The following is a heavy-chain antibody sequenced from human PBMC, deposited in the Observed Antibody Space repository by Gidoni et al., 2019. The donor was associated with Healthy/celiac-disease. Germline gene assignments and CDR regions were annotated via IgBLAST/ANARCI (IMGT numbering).Heavy chain of an antibody. V-gene: IGHV3-9*01. Sequence: EVQLVESGGGLVSPGRYLRLACAASGFIFVDYAMHWVRKASVKGLEWVAGISLNSGSIGYADSVKGRFTISRNNAKNSLYLQMNSLRAEDTALYYCAKCLIAVGWGDAFDIWGQGTMVTVSS. CDR3: AKCLIAVGWGDAFDI. CDR2: ISLNSGSI. J-gene: IGHJ3*02. D-gene: IGHD6-19*01. CDR1: GFIFVDYA.